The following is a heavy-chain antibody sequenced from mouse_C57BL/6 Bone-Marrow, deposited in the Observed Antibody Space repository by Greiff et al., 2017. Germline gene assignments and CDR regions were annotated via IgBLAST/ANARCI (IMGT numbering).Heavy chain of an antibody. J-gene: IGHJ3*01. CDR3: ARPVYYGSSAWFAY. Sequence: QVQLKQSDAELVKPGASVKISCKVSGYTFTDPTIHWMKQRPEQGLEWIGYIYPRDGSTKYNEKFKGKATVTADKSSSTAYMQLNILTSEDSAVYFCARPVYYGSSAWFAYCGQGTLVTVSA. V-gene: IGHV1-78*01. D-gene: IGHD1-1*01. CDR2: IYPRDGST. CDR1: GYTFTDPT.